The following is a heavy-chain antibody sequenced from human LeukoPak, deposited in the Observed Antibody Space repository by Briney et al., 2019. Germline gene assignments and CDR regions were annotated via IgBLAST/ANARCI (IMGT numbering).Heavy chain of an antibody. D-gene: IGHD2-15*01. CDR3: ARVLRYCSGGNCYSGGLGYMDV. Sequence: GRSLRLSCAASGFTFSSYAMHWVRQAPGKGLEWVAVISYDGSNKYYADSVKGRFTISRDNAKNSLFLQMSSLRAEDTAVYYCARVLRYCSGGNCYSGGLGYMDVWGKGTTVTISS. CDR1: GFTFSSYA. V-gene: IGHV3-30*04. J-gene: IGHJ6*03. CDR2: ISYDGSNK.